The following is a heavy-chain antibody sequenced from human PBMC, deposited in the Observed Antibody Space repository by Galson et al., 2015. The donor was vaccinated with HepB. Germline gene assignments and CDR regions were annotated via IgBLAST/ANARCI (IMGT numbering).Heavy chain of an antibody. CDR3: TTSVAATWYYFDY. CDR1: GFTLSNAW. J-gene: IGHJ4*02. D-gene: IGHD2-15*01. V-gene: IGHV3-15*01. Sequence: SLRLSCAASGFTLSNAWMSWVRQAPGKGLEWVGRIKSKTDGGTTDYAATVKDRFTISRDDSKNTLYLQMNSLKTEVTNVYYCTTSVAATWYYFDYWGQGTLVTVSS. CDR2: IKSKTDGGTT.